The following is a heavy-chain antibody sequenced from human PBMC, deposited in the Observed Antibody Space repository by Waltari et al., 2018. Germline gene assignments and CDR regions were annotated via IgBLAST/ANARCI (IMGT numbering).Heavy chain of an antibody. D-gene: IGHD2-21*01. CDR3: ARGVRGVVIAHYYYYMDV. CDR1: GGSISSYY. Sequence: QVQLQESGPGLVKPSETLSLTCTVSGGSISSYYWSWIRQPAGKGLEWIGRIYTSGSTNDNPSLKSRVTMSVDTSKNQFSLKLSSVTAADTAVYYCARGVRGVVIAHYYYYMDVWGKGTTVTISS. V-gene: IGHV4-4*07. CDR2: IYTSGST. J-gene: IGHJ6*03.